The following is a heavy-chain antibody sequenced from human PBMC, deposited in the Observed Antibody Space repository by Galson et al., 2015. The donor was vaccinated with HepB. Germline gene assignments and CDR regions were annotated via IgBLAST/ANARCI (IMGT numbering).Heavy chain of an antibody. CDR2: IWYDGSNK. Sequence: SMRLSCAASGFTFSDYGIHWVRQAPGQGLEWVAVIWYDGSNKYYSDYVKGRFTITRDRFKNTVDLQMNSLRAEDTAVYYCARDKEGRCWYHSYYGMDIWGQGTTVTVSS. CDR3: ARDKEGRCWYHSYYGMDI. J-gene: IGHJ6*02. V-gene: IGHV3-33*01. CDR1: GFTFSDYG. D-gene: IGHD6-13*01.